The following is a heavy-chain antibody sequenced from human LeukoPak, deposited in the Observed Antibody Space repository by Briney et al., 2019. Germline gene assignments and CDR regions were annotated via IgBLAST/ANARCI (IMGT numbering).Heavy chain of an antibody. CDR3: VTTWGAHYWYFDL. J-gene: IGHJ2*01. D-gene: IGHD1-26*01. CDR1: GFTFSTYW. Sequence: GGSLRLSCAASGFTFSTYWMSWVRQAPGKGLEWVANIRPDGSEKYYLDSVRGRLTISRDNAKNSLSLQMNSLRGEDTAVYYCVTTWGAHYWYFDLWGRGALVTVSS. V-gene: IGHV3-7*01. CDR2: IRPDGSEK.